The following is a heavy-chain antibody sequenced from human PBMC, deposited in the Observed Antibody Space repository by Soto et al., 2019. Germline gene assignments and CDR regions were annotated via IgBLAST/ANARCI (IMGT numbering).Heavy chain of an antibody. CDR3: ARVRNNNDKRLDV. J-gene: IGHJ6*02. CDR1: GISLTAHG. CDR2: SWYDGKT. Sequence: QEQLVESGGGMVHPGTSLRLSCVTSGISLTAHGMHWVRQAPGKGLEWVALSWYDGKTFYGDSVKGRFTISRDTSMVFLDMRSLRPDDTAVYFCARVRNNNDKRLDVWGQGTTVIVS. V-gene: IGHV3-33*01. D-gene: IGHD2-8*01.